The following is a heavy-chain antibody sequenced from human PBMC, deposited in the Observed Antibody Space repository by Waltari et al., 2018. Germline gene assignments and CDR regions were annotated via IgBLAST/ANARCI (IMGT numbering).Heavy chain of an antibody. Sequence: QVQLQESGPGLVKPSQTLSLSCTVSGDSITSGDYYWSWIRQPPGKGLEWIGNVYYTGSTYYNPSLESRVSISVDTSNKQFALKLRSVTAADTAIYFCARDDYGDYSGRFFQHWGQGALVTVSS. CDR2: VYYTGST. J-gene: IGHJ1*01. D-gene: IGHD4-17*01. CDR1: GDSITSGDYY. CDR3: ARDDYGDYSGRFFQH. V-gene: IGHV4-30-4*08.